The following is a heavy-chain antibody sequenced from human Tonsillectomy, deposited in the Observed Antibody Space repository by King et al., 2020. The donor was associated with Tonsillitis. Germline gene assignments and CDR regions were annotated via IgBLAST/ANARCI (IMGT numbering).Heavy chain of an antibody. CDR1: GGTFSSYI. CDR3: ARSCRLALRSCGECYGD. CDR2: ITPMFGTA. V-gene: IGHV1-69*12. D-gene: IGHD2-21*01. Sequence: QLVQSGAEVKKPGSSVKVSCKASGGTFSSYIINWVRQAPGQGLEWMGGITPMFGTANYAQKFQGRVTITADESTSTAYMELSSLRSEDTAVFYCARSCRLALRSCGECYGDWGQGTLVTLSS. J-gene: IGHJ4*01.